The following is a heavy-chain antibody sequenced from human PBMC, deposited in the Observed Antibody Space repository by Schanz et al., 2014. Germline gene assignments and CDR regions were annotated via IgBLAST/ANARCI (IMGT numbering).Heavy chain of an antibody. V-gene: IGHV3-23*04. CDR2: ISGGGGTR. J-gene: IGHJ4*01. CDR3: AREQIMAAAGLVDY. CDR1: GFTFSTYA. D-gene: IGHD6-13*01. Sequence: EVQLVESGGGLVQPGGSLRLSCAASGFTFSTYAMSWVRQAPGKGLEWVSGISGGGGTRNYADSVKGRFTVFRDNSKRTLYLQMNSLRAEDTAVYYCAREQIMAAAGLVDYWGHGTLXTVSS.